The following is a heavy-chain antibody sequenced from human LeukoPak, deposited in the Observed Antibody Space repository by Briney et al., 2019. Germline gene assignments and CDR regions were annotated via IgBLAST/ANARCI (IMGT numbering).Heavy chain of an antibody. CDR2: IYLSGST. CDR1: GGSFSGYY. J-gene: IGHJ4*02. D-gene: IGHD5-12*01. CDR3: AREAGYDHYYFDY. Sequence: PSETLSLTCAVYGGSFSGYYWDWIRQPPGKGLEWIGSIYLSGSTFYNPSLRSRVTISIDTSKNHFSLKLSSLTAADTAVYYCAREAGYDHYYFDYWGQGTLVTVSS. V-gene: IGHV4-38-2*02.